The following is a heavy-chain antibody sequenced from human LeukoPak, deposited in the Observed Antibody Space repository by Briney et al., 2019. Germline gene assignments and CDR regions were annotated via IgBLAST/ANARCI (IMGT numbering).Heavy chain of an antibody. Sequence: GGSLRLSCAASGFTFSSYEMNWVRQAPGKGLEWVSYISSSGSTIYYADSVKGRFTISRDNSKNTLYLQMNSLRAEDTAVYYCAKTGRIVATPAYMDVWGKGTTVTVSS. D-gene: IGHD5-12*01. CDR1: GFTFSSYE. CDR2: ISSSGSTI. V-gene: IGHV3-48*03. J-gene: IGHJ6*03. CDR3: AKTGRIVATPAYMDV.